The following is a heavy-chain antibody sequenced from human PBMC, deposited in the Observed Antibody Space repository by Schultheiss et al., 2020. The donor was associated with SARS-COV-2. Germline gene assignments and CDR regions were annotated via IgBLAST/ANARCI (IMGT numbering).Heavy chain of an antibody. CDR2: IYYSGST. V-gene: IGHV4-39*01. CDR3: ARPWSSGYLDAFDI. Sequence: SETLSLTCTVSGGSISSYYWSWIRQPPGKGLEWIGSIYYSGSTYYNPSLKSRVTISVDTSKNQFSLKLSSVTAADTAVYYCARPWSSGYLDAFDIWGQGTMVTVSS. CDR1: GGSISSYY. D-gene: IGHD3-22*01. J-gene: IGHJ3*02.